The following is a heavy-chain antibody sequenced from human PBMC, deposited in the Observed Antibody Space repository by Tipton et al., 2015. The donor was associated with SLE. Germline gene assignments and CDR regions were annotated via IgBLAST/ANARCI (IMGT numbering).Heavy chain of an antibody. V-gene: IGHV4-38-2*02. CDR1: GYSISSGYY. CDR3: AREDNWNYVPSAFDI. D-gene: IGHD1-7*01. Sequence: TLSLTCAVSGYSISSGYYWGWIRQPPGKGLEWIGSIYHSGSTYYNPSLKSRVTISVDTSKNQFSLKLSSVTAADTAVYYYAREDNWNYVPSAFDIWGQGTMVTVSS. J-gene: IGHJ3*02. CDR2: IYHSGST.